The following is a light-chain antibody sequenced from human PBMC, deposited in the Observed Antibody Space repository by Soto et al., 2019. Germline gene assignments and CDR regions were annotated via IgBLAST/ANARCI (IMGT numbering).Light chain of an antibody. J-gene: IGKJ2*01. CDR3: QQHNPYSPYT. CDR1: QSITNC. V-gene: IGKV1-5*03. Sequence: DIQMTQSPSTVSASVGDRVTITCRASQSITNCLAWYQQKPGKAPKLLIFDASSLRSGVPSRFSGSGSGTEFTLTISSLQPEDFATYYCQQHNPYSPYTFGQGTKLEIK. CDR2: DAS.